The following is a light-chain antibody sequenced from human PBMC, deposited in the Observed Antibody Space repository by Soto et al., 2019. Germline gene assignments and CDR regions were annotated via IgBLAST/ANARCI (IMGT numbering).Light chain of an antibody. CDR1: QSVTTR. CDR2: GAS. J-gene: IGKJ5*01. V-gene: IGKV3-20*01. Sequence: EIVFAQSPDTLSFSPVERVTRSCRASQSVTTRLAWYQHKPGQAPTLLMSGASNRASGVPVRFSGSGSGTDFTLTITRLEPEDFALYYCQQYGGSPITFGLGTRLEI. CDR3: QQYGGSPIT.